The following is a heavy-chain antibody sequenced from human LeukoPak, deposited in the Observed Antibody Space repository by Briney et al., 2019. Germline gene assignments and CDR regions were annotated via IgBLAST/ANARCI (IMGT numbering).Heavy chain of an antibody. CDR3: AREGVYDSWDY. CDR2: ISSSGSTI. Sequence: GGSRRLSCAASGFTFSSYEMNWVRQAPGKGLVWVSYISSSGSTIYYADSVKGRFTISRDNAKNSLYLQMNSLRAEDTAVYYCAREGVYDSWDYWGQGTLVTVS. D-gene: IGHD3-3*01. V-gene: IGHV3-48*03. J-gene: IGHJ4*02. CDR1: GFTFSSYE.